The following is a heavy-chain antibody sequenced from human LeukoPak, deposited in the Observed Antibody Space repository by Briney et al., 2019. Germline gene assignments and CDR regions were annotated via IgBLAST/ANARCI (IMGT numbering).Heavy chain of an antibody. Sequence: PSETLSLTCIVSGGSVSSYYWSWIRQPAGEGLQWIGHIYPSGTTNYNPSLKSRVTISVDKSKNQVSLNLRSVTAADTALYYCARVGDSSGWYWSDSGQGTLVTVSS. D-gene: IGHD6-19*01. CDR3: ARVGDSSGWYWSD. V-gene: IGHV4-4*07. CDR2: IYPSGTT. CDR1: GGSVSSYY. J-gene: IGHJ4*02.